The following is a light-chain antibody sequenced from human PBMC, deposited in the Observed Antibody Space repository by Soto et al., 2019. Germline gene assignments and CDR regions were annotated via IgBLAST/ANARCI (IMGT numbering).Light chain of an antibody. CDR2: AAS. V-gene: IGKV1-12*01. J-gene: IGKJ5*01. CDR3: QQANNFPIT. Sequence: DIRLTQSPSSVSASVGDRVTITCRASQGVSSWLAWYQQKPGKAPKLLISAASILQGGVPSRFSGSGSGTDFTLTISSLQPEDFATYYCQQANNFPITFGQGTRLEIK. CDR1: QGVSSW.